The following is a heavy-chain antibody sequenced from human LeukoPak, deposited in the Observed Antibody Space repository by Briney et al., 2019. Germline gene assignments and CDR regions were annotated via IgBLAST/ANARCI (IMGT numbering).Heavy chain of an antibody. J-gene: IGHJ4*02. CDR1: GYRFTDYY. V-gene: IGHV1-69-2*01. CDR2: ISPKDHKT. CDR3: ATGGSYYAYYFDY. Sequence: ASVKVSCKASGYRFTDYYMHWVQQAPGKGLEWMGRISPKDHKTRYADKFQGRVIMTADASTGTVFMELSSLRSEDTAMYYCATGGSYYAYYFDYWGQGTLVTVSS. D-gene: IGHD3-10*01.